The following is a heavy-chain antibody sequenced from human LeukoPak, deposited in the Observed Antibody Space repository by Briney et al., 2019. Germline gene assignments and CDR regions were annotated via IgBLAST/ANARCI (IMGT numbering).Heavy chain of an antibody. CDR1: GYTFTSYY. V-gene: IGHV1-46*01. D-gene: IGHD6-13*01. Sequence: ASVKVSCKASGYTFTSYYMHWVRQAPGQGLEWMGIINPSGGSTSYAQKFQGRVTMTRDTSTSTVYMELSSLRSEDTAVYYCARDGEARRQQLVMGWFDPWGQGTLVTVSS. CDR3: ARDGEARRQQLVMGWFDP. J-gene: IGHJ5*02. CDR2: INPSGGST.